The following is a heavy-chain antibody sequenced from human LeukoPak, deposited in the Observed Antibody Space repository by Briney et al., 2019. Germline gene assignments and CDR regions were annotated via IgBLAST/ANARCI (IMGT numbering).Heavy chain of an antibody. CDR3: TTAQLPYYYDFLSGYWGSAFDI. D-gene: IGHD3-3*01. CDR1: GFTFSNAW. Sequence: PGGSLRLSCAASGFTFSNAWMSWVRRAPGKGLEWVGRIKSKTDGGTTDYAAPVKGRFTISRDDSKNTLYLQMNSLKTEDTAVYYCTTAQLPYYYDFLSGYWGSAFDIWGQGTMVTVSS. CDR2: IKSKTDGGTT. V-gene: IGHV3-15*01. J-gene: IGHJ3*02.